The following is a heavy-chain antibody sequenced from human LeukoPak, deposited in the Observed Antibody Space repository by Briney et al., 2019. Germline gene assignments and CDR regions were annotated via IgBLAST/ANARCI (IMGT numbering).Heavy chain of an antibody. CDR3: ATSLRTYCSSTSCTLGAFDI. CDR1: GYTLTELS. CDR2: FDPEDGGT. J-gene: IGHJ3*02. D-gene: IGHD2-2*01. V-gene: IGHV1-24*01. Sequence: ASVKVSCKVSGYTLTELSMHWVRQAPGKGLEWMGGFDPEDGGTIYAQKFRGRVTMTEDTSTDTAYMELSSLRSEDTAVYYCATSLRTYCSSTSCTLGAFDIWGQGTMVTVSS.